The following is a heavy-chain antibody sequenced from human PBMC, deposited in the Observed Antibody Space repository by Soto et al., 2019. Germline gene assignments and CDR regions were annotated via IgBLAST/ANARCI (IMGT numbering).Heavy chain of an antibody. D-gene: IGHD2-15*01. CDR1: GYTFTSYY. CDR2: INPSGGST. CDR3: ARAAYCSGGSCADFDY. Sequence: ASVKVSCKASGYTFTSYYMHWVRQAPGQGLEWMGIINPSGGSTSYAQKFQSRVTMTRDTSTSTVYMELSSLRSEDTAVYYCARAAYCSGGSCADFDYWGQGTLVTVSS. J-gene: IGHJ4*02. V-gene: IGHV1-46*01.